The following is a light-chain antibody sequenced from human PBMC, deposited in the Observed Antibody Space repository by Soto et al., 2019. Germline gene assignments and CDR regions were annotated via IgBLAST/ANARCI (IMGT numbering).Light chain of an antibody. CDR3: LQNYNYPWT. CDR2: AAS. CDR1: QGIRDD. J-gene: IGKJ1*01. V-gene: IGKV1-6*01. Sequence: AIQMTQSPSSLSASVGDRVTITCRASQGIRDDLAWYQQRPGKAPKLLIYAASNLQSGVPSRFSGSGSGTDFTLIISSLQPEDFATYYCLQNYNYPWTFGQGTKVEIK.